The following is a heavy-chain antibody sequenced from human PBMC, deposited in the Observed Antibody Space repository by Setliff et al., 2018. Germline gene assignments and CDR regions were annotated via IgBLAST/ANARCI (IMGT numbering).Heavy chain of an antibody. J-gene: IGHJ4*02. D-gene: IGHD3-22*01. V-gene: IGHV1-2*04. CDR1: GYTFTGYY. CDR2: INPNSGGT. CDR3: ARGEAMIVEQTDFDY. Sequence: VASVKVSCKASGYTFTGYYMHWVRQAPGQGLEWMGWINPNSGGTNYAQKFQGWVTMTRDTSISTAYMELSGLRSDDTAVYYCARGEAMIVEQTDFDYWGQGTLVTVSS.